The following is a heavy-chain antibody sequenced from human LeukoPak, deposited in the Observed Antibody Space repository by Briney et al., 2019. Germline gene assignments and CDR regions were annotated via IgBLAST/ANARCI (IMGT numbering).Heavy chain of an antibody. V-gene: IGHV4-34*01. CDR2: INHSGST. CDR3: ARAYYYGSGSYDN. D-gene: IGHD3-10*01. J-gene: IGHJ4*02. Sequence: SDTLSLTCAVYDGSLSGYYWRGTRPPPGKGLEWIVEINHSGSTNTNPSLKSRVTISVDTSKNQFSLKLSSVTAADTAVYYCARAYYYGSGSYDNWGQGTLVTVSS. CDR1: DGSLSGYY.